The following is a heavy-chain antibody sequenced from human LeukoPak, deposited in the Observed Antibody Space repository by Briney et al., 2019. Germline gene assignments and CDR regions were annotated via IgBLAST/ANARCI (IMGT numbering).Heavy chain of an antibody. CDR1: GGSIDSYY. CDR2: IYYSGRT. J-gene: IGHJ5*02. V-gene: IGHV4-59*12. D-gene: IGHD3-9*01. Sequence: SETLSLTCSVSGGSIDSYYWSWIRQPPGKGLEWIGYIYYSGRTKYNPSLKSRVTISVDTSKNQFSVKLTSVTAADTAVYFCARDPVNFAGYLLTPWGQGTLVTVSS. CDR3: ARDPVNFAGYLLTP.